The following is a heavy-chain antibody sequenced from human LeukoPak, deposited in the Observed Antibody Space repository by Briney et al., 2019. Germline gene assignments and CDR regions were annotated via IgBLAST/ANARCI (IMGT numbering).Heavy chain of an antibody. D-gene: IGHD3-10*01. CDR2: INPNSGGT. CDR1: GYTFTRYY. V-gene: IGHV1-2*06. J-gene: IGHJ4*02. Sequence: GASVKVSCKASGYTFTRYYMHWVRQAPGQGLEWMGRINPNSGGTNYAQKFQGRVTMTRDTSISTAYMELSRLRSDDTAVYYCAAYGSGSYYNYFDYWGQGTLVTVSS. CDR3: AAYGSGSYYNYFDY.